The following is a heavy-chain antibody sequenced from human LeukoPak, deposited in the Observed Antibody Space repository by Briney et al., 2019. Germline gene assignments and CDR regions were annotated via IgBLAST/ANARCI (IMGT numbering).Heavy chain of an antibody. J-gene: IGHJ4*02. CDR3: ARQVVPGYYDY. V-gene: IGHV4-39*01. CDR1: GGSFSSSGYF. CDR2: VYYSGST. D-gene: IGHD3-22*01. Sequence: SETLSLTCTVSGGSFSSSGYFWVWIRQPPGKGLEWVGTVYYSGSTYYNPSLKSRVTTSTDTPKNQFFLRLSSVTAADTAVYYCARQVVPGYYDYWGQGTLVTVPT.